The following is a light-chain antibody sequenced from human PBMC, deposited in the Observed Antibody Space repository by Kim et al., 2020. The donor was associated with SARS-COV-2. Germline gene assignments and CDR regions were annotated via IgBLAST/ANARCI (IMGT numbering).Light chain of an antibody. CDR1: SSDVGGYNY. CDR3: SSYTSSSTPYV. Sequence: QSLTISYTGTSSDVGGYNYVSWYQQHPGKAPKLMIYDVSNRPSGVSNRFSGSKSGNTASLTISGLQAEDEADYYCSSYTSSSTPYVFGTGTKVTVL. J-gene: IGLJ1*01. V-gene: IGLV2-14*03. CDR2: DVS.